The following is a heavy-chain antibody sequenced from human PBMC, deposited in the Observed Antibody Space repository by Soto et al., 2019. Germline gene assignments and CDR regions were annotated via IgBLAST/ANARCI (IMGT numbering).Heavy chain of an antibody. J-gene: IGHJ4*02. CDR3: ARGWLRDPWMY. CDR1: GFIFSSYT. Sequence: EVQLVESGGGLVKPGGSLRLSCAASGFIFSSYTMNWVRQAPGKGLEWVTSISASSTYIYYADSLKGRVTISRDNAYNSLYLQMSSLRAEDTAVYFCARGWLRDPWMYWGQGTLVTVSS. V-gene: IGHV3-21*01. D-gene: IGHD5-12*01. CDR2: ISASSTYI.